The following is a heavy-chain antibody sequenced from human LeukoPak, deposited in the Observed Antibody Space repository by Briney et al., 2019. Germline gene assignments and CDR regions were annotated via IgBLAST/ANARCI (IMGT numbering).Heavy chain of an antibody. CDR1: GFTFSSYA. CDR3: AQTTVTKLNY. CDR2: ITGVGGST. J-gene: IGHJ4*02. V-gene: IGHV3-23*01. D-gene: IGHD4-17*01. Sequence: GESLRLSCAASGFTFSSYAMSWVRQAPGKGLEWVSGITGVGGSTYYADSVKGRFTISRDNSKNTLFLQMNSLRAEDTAVYYCAQTTVTKLNYWGQGTLVTVS.